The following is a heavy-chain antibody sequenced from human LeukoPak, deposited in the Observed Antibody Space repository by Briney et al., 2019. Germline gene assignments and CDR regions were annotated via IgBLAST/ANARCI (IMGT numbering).Heavy chain of an antibody. CDR1: GFTFSSYS. Sequence: GGSLRLSCAASGFTFSSYSMNWVLQAPGKGLEWVSSISSSSSYIYYADSVKGRFTISRDNAKNSLYLQMNSLRAEDTAVYYCARFSSSWYSDYWGQGTLVTVSS. CDR3: ARFSSSWYSDY. V-gene: IGHV3-21*01. D-gene: IGHD6-13*01. CDR2: ISSSSSYI. J-gene: IGHJ4*02.